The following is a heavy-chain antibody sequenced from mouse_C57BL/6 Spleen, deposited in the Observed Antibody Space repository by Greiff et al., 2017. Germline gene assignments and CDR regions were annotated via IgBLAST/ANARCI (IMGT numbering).Heavy chain of an antibody. D-gene: IGHD4-1*01. V-gene: IGHV3-6*01. CDR3: ARRTGRYYFDY. J-gene: IGHJ2*01. CDR2: ISYDGSN. CDR1: GYSITSGYY. Sequence: EVQRVESGPGLVKPSQSLSLTCSVTGYSITSGYYWNWIRQFPGNKLEWMGYISYDGSNNYNPSLKNRITITRDTSKNQFFLKLNSVTTEDTATYYCARRTGRYYFDYWGQGTTLTVSS.